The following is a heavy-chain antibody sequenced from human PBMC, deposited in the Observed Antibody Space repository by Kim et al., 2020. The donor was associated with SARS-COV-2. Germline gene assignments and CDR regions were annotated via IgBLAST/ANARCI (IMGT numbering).Heavy chain of an antibody. CDR3: TTLSGSSIVY. V-gene: IGHV3-11*01. Sequence: GGSLRLSCAASGLTFTDYFMTWIRLAPGKGLEWVAWISIRGDDIYYEESVKGRFTISRDNAQNSLFLQMNSLRGDDTAVYYCTTLSGSSIVYWGQGTLVTVSS. CDR1: GLTFTDYF. CDR2: ISIRGDDI. J-gene: IGHJ4*02. D-gene: IGHD2-2*01.